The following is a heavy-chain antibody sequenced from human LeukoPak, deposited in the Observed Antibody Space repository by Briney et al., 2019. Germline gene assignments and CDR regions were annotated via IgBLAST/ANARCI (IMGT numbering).Heavy chain of an antibody. J-gene: IGHJ6*04. V-gene: IGHV3-23*01. CDR1: GFTFSSCA. Sequence: GGSLRLSCTASGFTFSSCAMNWVRQAPGKGLEWVSTISGGAGTTYYADSVKGRFTISRDNSENTLHLQMNTLRAEDSALYYCAKRPPASGWSAMDVWGKGTTVTVSS. CDR3: AKRPPASGWSAMDV. D-gene: IGHD6-19*01. CDR2: ISGGAGTT.